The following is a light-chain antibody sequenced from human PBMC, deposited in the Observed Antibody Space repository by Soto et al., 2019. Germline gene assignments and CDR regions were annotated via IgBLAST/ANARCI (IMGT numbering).Light chain of an antibody. V-gene: IGLV2-18*02. CDR1: SSDVGNYKR. CDR2: EVD. J-gene: IGLJ2*01. CDR3: SSYTTSDTLV. Sequence: QSALTQPPSVSGSPGQSVTISCTGSSSDVGNYKRVSWYQQSPGTAPKLIIYEVDNRPSGVPDRFSGLKSGNTASLTISGLQAEDEADYYCSSYTTSDTLVFGGGTKVTVL.